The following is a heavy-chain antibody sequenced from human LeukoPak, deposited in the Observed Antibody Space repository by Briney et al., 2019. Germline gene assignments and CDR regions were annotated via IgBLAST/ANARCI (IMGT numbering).Heavy chain of an antibody. CDR2: IYYSGST. V-gene: IGHV4-59*01. D-gene: IGHD2-21*01. J-gene: IGHJ4*02. Sequence: SETLSLTCTVSGGSINNYYWSWIRQPPGKGLEWIGYIYYSGSTNYKFSLKSRVTISVDTSKNQFSLKLSSVTAADTAVYYCARGKLYCAPPMGFDYWGQGTLVTVSS. CDR1: GGSINNYY. CDR3: ARGKLYCAPPMGFDY.